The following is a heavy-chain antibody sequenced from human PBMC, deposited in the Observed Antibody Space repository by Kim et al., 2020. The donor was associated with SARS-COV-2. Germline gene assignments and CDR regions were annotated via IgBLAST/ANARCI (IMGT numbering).Heavy chain of an antibody. CDR3: SRDMYSSSYRYFDL. V-gene: IGHV3-13*01. D-gene: IGHD6-13*01. J-gene: IGHJ2*01. Sequence: PGSVKGRFTISRENAKNSLYLQMNSLRAGDTAVYYCSRDMYSSSYRYFDLWGRGTLVTVSS.